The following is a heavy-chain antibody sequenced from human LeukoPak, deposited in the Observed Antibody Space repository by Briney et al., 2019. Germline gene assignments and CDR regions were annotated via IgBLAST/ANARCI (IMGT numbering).Heavy chain of an antibody. Sequence: GGSLRLSSAASGFTFSDYAMSWVRQAPGKGLVWVSRINSDGSSTSYADSVKGRFTISRDNAKNTLYLQMNSLRAEDTAVYYCARGHIVVLTAPDYWGQGTLVTVSS. V-gene: IGHV3-74*01. CDR3: ARGHIVVLTAPDY. D-gene: IGHD2-21*02. CDR2: INSDGSST. CDR1: GFTFSDYA. J-gene: IGHJ4*02.